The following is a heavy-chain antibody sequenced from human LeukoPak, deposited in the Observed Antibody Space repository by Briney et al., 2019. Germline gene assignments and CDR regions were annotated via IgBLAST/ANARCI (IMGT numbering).Heavy chain of an antibody. CDR3: ASKIYCGGVCQDDAFDI. D-gene: IGHD2-21*02. CDR1: GGSISSYY. CDR2: IYTSGST. J-gene: IGHJ3*02. V-gene: IGHV4-4*07. Sequence: KPSETLSLTCTVSGGSISSYYWSWIRQPAGKGLEWIGRIYTSGSTNYNPSLKSRVTMSVDTSKNQFSLKLSSVTAADTAVYYCASKIYCGGVCQDDAFDIWGQGTMVTVSS.